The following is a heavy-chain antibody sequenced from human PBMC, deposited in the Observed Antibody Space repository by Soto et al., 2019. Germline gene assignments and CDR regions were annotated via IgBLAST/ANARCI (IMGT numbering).Heavy chain of an antibody. V-gene: IGHV4-31*03. CDR1: GGSISSGANF. D-gene: IGHD6-6*01. J-gene: IGHJ5*02. CDR3: ARGSFSSSSSWFDP. CDR2: ISYTGRT. Sequence: SETLSLTCTVSGGSISSGANFWSWIRQLPGRGLEWIGYISYTGRTYYTPSLNSRLTISLDTSKNLFSLRLSAVTAADTAVYFCARGSFSSSSSWFDPWGQGTLVTVSS.